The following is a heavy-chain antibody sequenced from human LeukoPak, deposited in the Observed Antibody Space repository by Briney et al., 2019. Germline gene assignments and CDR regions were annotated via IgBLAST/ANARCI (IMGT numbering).Heavy chain of an antibody. CDR3: TKDLGYDILTGYYNFDY. V-gene: IGHV3-15*01. CDR2: IKSKTDGGTT. D-gene: IGHD3-9*01. CDR1: GFTFSNAW. J-gene: IGHJ4*02. Sequence: PGGSLRLSCAASGFTFSNAWMSWVRQAPGKGLEWVGRIKSKTDGGTTDYAAPVKGRFTISRDDSKNTLYLQMNGLKTEDTAVYYCTKDLGYDILTGYYNFDYWGQGTLVTVSS.